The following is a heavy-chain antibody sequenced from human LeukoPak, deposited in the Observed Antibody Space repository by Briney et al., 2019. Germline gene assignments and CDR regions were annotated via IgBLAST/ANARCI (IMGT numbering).Heavy chain of an antibody. CDR1: GFTFSSYA. CDR3: ATTIVVVPAAPLEDY. CDR2: ISYDGSNK. J-gene: IGHJ4*02. V-gene: IGHV3-30-3*01. D-gene: IGHD2-2*01. Sequence: GGSLRLSCAASGFTFSSYAMHWVRQAPGKGLEWVAVISYDGSNKYYADSVKGRFTISRDNSKNTLYLQMNSLRAEDTAVYYCATTIVVVPAAPLEDYWGQGTLVTVSS.